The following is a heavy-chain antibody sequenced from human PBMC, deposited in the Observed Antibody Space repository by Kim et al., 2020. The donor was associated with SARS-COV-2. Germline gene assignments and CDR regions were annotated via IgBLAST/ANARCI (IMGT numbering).Heavy chain of an antibody. CDR2: INGDGSTT. CDR3: IRGWDSTDDYKIY. CDR1: GFTFTEYW. V-gene: IGHV3-74*01. Sequence: GGSLRLSCVASGFTFTEYWMHWVRQAPRKGLVWVSRINGDGSTTNYADSVKGRFTISRDNAKNTLYLQMSSLTAEDTAVYYCIRGWDSTDDYKIYWGQGTLVTVSS. D-gene: IGHD4-4*01. J-gene: IGHJ4*02.